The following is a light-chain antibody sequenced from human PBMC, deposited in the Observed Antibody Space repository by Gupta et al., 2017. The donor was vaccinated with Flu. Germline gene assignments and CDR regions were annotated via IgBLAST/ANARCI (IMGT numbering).Light chain of an antibody. J-gene: IGLJ3*02. Sequence: QSVRPQPPSASGTPGPRVTSACSGSSSNIGSNYVYWYQQLPEPTPKLLIYRNNRRGSGVPARFSGSKSDTSASVAISGLQAEDEADYYCSAWDASLSGKVFGGGTKLTVL. CDR2: RNN. CDR3: SAWDASLSGKV. V-gene: IGLV1-47*01. CDR1: SSNIGSNY.